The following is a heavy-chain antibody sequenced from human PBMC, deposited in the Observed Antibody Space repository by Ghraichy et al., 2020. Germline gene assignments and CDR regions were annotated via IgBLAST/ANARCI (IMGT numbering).Heavy chain of an antibody. CDR3: ARGALGGVIVHSFDY. CDR1: GGTFSSYA. CDR2: IIPIFGTA. V-gene: IGHV1-69*13. J-gene: IGHJ4*02. Sequence: SVKVSCKASGGTFSSYAISWVRQAPGQGLEWMGGIIPIFGTANYAQKFQGRVTITADESTSTAYMELSSLRSEDTAVYYCARGALGGVIVHSFDYWGQGTLVTVSS. D-gene: IGHD3-16*02.